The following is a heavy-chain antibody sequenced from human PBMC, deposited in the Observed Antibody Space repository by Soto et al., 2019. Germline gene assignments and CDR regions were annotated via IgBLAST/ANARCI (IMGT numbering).Heavy chain of an antibody. CDR3: ARDSPPRPNDYGDYVWEGTEPLLYYYMDV. CDR1: GFTFSDYY. V-gene: IGHV3-11*01. Sequence: GGSLRLSCAASGFTFSDYYMSWIRQAPGKGLEWVSYISSSGSTIYYADSVKGRFTISRDNAKNSLYLQMNSLRAEDTAVYYCARDSPPRPNDYGDYVWEGTEPLLYYYMDVWGKGTTVTVSS. J-gene: IGHJ6*03. CDR2: ISSSGSTI. D-gene: IGHD4-17*01.